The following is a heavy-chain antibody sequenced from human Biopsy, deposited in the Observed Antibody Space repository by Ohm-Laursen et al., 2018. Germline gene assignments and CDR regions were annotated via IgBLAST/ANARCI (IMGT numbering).Heavy chain of an antibody. V-gene: IGHV3-11*01. Sequence: SLRLSCAASGFSFSDYYMIWIRQAPGKGLEWVPYISSSGRTMYYADSVKGRFTISRDNANKSLYLQMNSLRAEDTAVYYCATTRSFDNWGQGTLVTVSP. J-gene: IGHJ4*02. CDR3: ATTRSFDN. D-gene: IGHD5-24*01. CDR1: GFSFSDYY. CDR2: ISSSGRTM.